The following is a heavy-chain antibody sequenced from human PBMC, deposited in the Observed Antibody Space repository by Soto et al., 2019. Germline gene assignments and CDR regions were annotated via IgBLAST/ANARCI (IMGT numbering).Heavy chain of an antibody. J-gene: IGHJ6*02. CDR1: GFTFSTYE. V-gene: IGHV3-48*03. Sequence: EVQLVESGGGLVQPGGSLRLSCTASGFTFSTYEMNWVRQAPGKGLEWVSYISSSSVSTIYYADSVRGRFTISRDNAKNSLFLRMNDLRAEDTAVYYCARDRLSPYDILAGYRFYGMDVWGQGTTVTVSS. CDR3: ARDRLSPYDILAGYRFYGMDV. CDR2: ISSSSVSTI. D-gene: IGHD3-9*01.